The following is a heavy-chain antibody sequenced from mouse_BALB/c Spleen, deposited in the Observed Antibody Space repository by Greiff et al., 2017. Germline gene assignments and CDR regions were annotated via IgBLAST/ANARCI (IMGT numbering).Heavy chain of an antibody. J-gene: IGHJ2*01. Sequence: VHVKQSGPELVKPGASVKMSCKASGYTFTSYVMHWVKQKPGQGLEWIGYINPYNDGTKYNEKFKGKATLTSDKSSSTAYMELSSLTSEDSAVYYCARSEFLYYFDYWGQGTTLTVSS. V-gene: IGHV1-14*01. CDR1: GYTFTSYV. CDR3: ARSEFLYYFDY. CDR2: INPYNDGT.